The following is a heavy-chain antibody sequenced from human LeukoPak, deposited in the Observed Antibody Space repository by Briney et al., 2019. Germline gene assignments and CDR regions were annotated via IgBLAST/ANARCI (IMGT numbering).Heavy chain of an antibody. CDR2: IRYDGNNK. V-gene: IGHV3-30*02. Sequence: GGSLRLSCAASGFTFSSYWMSWVRQAPGKGLEWVAFIRYDGNNKLYADSMKGRFTISRDNSKNTLYLHINSLRAEDTAVYYCVKDNPLDYWGQGTLVIVSS. J-gene: IGHJ4*02. D-gene: IGHD1-14*01. CDR1: GFTFSSYW. CDR3: VKDNPLDY.